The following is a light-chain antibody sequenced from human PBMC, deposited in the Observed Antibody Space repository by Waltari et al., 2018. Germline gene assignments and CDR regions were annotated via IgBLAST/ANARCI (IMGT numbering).Light chain of an antibody. CDR3: CSYAGRGTYV. CDR1: GSNIGDHV. CDR2: RSD. Sequence: QSVLTQPPSASVTPGQRVTISCSGTGSNIGDHVVNWYQQLPGKAPTLLIYRSDQRHSGVPDRFSGSKSGTIASLAISGLQSADEGDYYCCSYAGRGTYVFGSGTKVTVL. V-gene: IGLV1-44*01. J-gene: IGLJ1*01.